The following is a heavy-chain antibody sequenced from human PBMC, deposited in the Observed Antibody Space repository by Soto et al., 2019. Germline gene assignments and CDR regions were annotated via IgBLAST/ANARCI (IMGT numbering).Heavy chain of an antibody. J-gene: IGHJ4*02. CDR1: GYTFIIYT. CDR2: INAGSGDT. V-gene: IGHV1-3*01. D-gene: IGHD3-22*01. Sequence: ASVKISCKASGYTFIIYTMDWVRPVPGQSLEWMGWINAGSGDTKYSQKFQGRVTITRDTFASTAYMELSSLRSEDTAVYYCARGYYDSSGYYQYYFDYWGQGTLVTVSS. CDR3: ARGYYDSSGYYQYYFDY.